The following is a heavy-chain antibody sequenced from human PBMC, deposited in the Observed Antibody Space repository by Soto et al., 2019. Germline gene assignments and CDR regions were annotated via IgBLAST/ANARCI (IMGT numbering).Heavy chain of an antibody. Sequence: PSETLCLTCCVSGVYLRRYYWRWSRQPPGKELEWIGYIDYSESTNNNPTLKSQDTISVDTSKNQFSLKLSSVTAADTPVYYGARLRNDRIDDWGQGTLVTVSS. J-gene: IGHJ4*02. CDR2: IDYSEST. CDR3: ARLRNDRIDD. D-gene: IGHD1-1*01. CDR1: GVYLRRYY. V-gene: IGHV4-59*08.